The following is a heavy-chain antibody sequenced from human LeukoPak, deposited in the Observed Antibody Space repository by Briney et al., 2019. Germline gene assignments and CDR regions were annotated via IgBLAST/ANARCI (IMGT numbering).Heavy chain of an antibody. J-gene: IGHJ4*02. Sequence: GGSLRLSCAASGFTFSYYAMSWVRQAPGKGLEWVSGISGSGGSTYYADSVKGRFTISRDNSKNTLYLQMNSLRAEDTTVYYCAKDGCSSTSCYPYYFDYWGQGTLVTVSS. D-gene: IGHD2-2*01. CDR1: GFTFSYYA. CDR3: AKDGCSSTSCYPYYFDY. V-gene: IGHV3-23*01. CDR2: ISGSGGST.